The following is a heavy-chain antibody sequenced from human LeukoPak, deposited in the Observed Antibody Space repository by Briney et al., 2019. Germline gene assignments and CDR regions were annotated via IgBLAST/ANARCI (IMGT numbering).Heavy chain of an antibody. D-gene: IGHD1-26*01. CDR2: INDNGGQR. V-gene: IGHV3-23*01. CDR1: GFAFNNYA. J-gene: IGHJ4*02. CDR3: AKTQWKVGATDYFDY. Sequence: GGSLRLSCAASGFAFNNYAMTWVRQAPGKGLEWVSNINDNGGQRHYADSVKGRFTTSRDNSKNMMFLQMDSLRAEDTAVYYCAKTQWKVGATDYFDYWGQGILVTVSS.